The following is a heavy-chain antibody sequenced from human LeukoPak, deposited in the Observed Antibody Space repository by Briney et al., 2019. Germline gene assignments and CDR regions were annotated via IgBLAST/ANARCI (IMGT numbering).Heavy chain of an antibody. D-gene: IGHD3-10*01. V-gene: IGHV3-23*01. J-gene: IGHJ4*02. CDR3: AKGPYYGSGSYYVY. CDR1: GFTFSSYA. Sequence: PGGSLRLSCAASGFTFSSYAMSWVRQAPGKGLEWVSAISGSGGSTYYADAVKGRFTISRDNSKNTLYLQMNSLRAEDTAVYYCAKGPYYGSGSYYVYWGQGTLVTVSS. CDR2: ISGSGGST.